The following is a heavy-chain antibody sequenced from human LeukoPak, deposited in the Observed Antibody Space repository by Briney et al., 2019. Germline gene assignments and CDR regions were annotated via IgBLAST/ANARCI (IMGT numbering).Heavy chain of an antibody. Sequence: ASVKVSCKASGYTFTNYGISWVRQAPGQGLEWMGWISAYNGDISYAQKLQGRVTMTTDTSTSTAYMELRGLRSDDTAVYYCARDGVRWELPSAFDIWGQGTMVTVSS. CDR3: ARDGVRWELPSAFDI. V-gene: IGHV1-18*01. J-gene: IGHJ3*02. CDR1: GYTFTNYG. CDR2: ISAYNGDI. D-gene: IGHD1-26*01.